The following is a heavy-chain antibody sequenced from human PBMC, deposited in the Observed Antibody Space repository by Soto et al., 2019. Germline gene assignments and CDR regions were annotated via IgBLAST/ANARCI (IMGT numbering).Heavy chain of an antibody. CDR3: ARHLHGMDV. V-gene: IGHV6-1*01. J-gene: IGHJ6*02. Sequence: SQPLSLTCAFSGDSVFSNSAAWIWIRQSPSRVLEWLGRTYYRSQWYNDYAGCVKSRITFNPVTSKNQFSLQLYSVIHEDTAVYSCARHLHGMDVWGQGTTVTVSS. CDR1: GDSVFSNSAA. CDR2: TYYRSQWYN.